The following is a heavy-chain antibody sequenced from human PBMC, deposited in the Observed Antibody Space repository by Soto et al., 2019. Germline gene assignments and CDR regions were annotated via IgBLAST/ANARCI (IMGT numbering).Heavy chain of an antibody. J-gene: IGHJ5*02. CDR2: IYYSGST. V-gene: IGHV4-31*03. CDR3: ARVPRYSSSWNRRDNWFDP. D-gene: IGHD6-13*01. Sequence: QVQLQESGPGLVKPSQTLSLTCTVSGGSISSGGYYWSWIRQHPGKGLEWIGYIYYSGSTYYNPSLKSRVTISVDTSKNQFSLKLSSVTAADTAVYYCARVPRYSSSWNRRDNWFDPWGQGTLVTVSS. CDR1: GGSISSGGYY.